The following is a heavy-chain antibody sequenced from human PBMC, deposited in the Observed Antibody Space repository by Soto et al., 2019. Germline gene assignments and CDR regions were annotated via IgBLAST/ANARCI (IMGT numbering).Heavy chain of an antibody. J-gene: IGHJ4*02. Sequence: GGSLRLSCAASGFSFINYAMSWVRQAPGKELEWVSAISGSCGKTYYADSVKGRFTISRDNSKNTLYLQMNSLRGEDTAVYYCAKEGYCTGGSCYAEGYWGQGTLVTVSS. V-gene: IGHV3-23*01. CDR2: ISGSCGKT. CDR1: GFSFINYA. CDR3: AKEGYCTGGSCYAEGY. D-gene: IGHD2-15*01.